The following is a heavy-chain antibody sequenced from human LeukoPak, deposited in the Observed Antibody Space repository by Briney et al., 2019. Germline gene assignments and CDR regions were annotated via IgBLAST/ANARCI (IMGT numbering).Heavy chain of an antibody. CDR3: ARDLYSTGSFDS. J-gene: IGHJ4*02. CDR1: GFTFTNYW. D-gene: IGHD6-19*01. V-gene: IGHV3-7*01. Sequence: GGSLRLSCATSGFTFTNYWMNWVHQAPGKGLEWLTNIKQDGSVRHYVDSVKGRFTISRDNAKNSLYLQMNSLRAEDTAVYYCARDLYSTGSFDSCGQGTLVTVSS. CDR2: IKQDGSVR.